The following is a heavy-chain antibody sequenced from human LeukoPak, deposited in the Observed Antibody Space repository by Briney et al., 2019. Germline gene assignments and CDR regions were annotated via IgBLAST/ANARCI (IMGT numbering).Heavy chain of an antibody. J-gene: IGHJ4*02. Sequence: GGSLRLSCAASGFTFSSYAMHWVRQAPGKGLEWVAAISYDGSNKFYADSVKGRFTISRDNAKNSLYLQMNSLRAEDTAVYYCARDFYPHLYGNYFDYWGQGTLVTVSS. V-gene: IGHV3-30*04. D-gene: IGHD3-16*01. CDR1: GFTFSSYA. CDR2: ISYDGSNK. CDR3: ARDFYPHLYGNYFDY.